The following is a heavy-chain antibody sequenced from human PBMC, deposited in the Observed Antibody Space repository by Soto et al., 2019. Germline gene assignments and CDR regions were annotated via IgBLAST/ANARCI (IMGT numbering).Heavy chain of an antibody. Sequence: QVQLVQSGAEVKKPGASVRVSCTASGYSFTDYHIHWVRQAPGQGLEWLGRINPKSGGTSTAQKFQGWVTMTRDRSIRTVYMELTRLRSDDTAVYFCARGHSTDCSNGVCSFFYNHEMDVWGQGTTVTVSS. J-gene: IGHJ6*02. CDR1: GYSFTDYH. CDR2: INPKSGGT. D-gene: IGHD2-8*01. V-gene: IGHV1-2*04. CDR3: ARGHSTDCSNGVCSFFYNHEMDV.